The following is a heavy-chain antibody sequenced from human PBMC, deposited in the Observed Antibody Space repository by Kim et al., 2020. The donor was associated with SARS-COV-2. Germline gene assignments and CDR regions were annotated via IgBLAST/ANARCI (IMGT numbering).Heavy chain of an antibody. D-gene: IGHD5-12*01. Sequence: GGSLRLSCAASGFTFSSYSMNWVRQAPGKGLEWVSSISSSSSYIYYADSVKGRCTISRDNAKNSLYLQMNSLRAEDTAVYYCARDSGSGYDSKVYWGQGTLVTVSS. CDR1: GFTFSSYS. CDR2: ISSSSSYI. CDR3: ARDSGSGYDSKVY. J-gene: IGHJ4*02. V-gene: IGHV3-21*01.